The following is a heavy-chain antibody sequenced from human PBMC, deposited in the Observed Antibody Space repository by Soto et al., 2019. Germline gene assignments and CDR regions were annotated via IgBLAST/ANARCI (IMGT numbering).Heavy chain of an antibody. D-gene: IGHD3-10*01. Sequence: ASVKVSCKASGYTFTSYYMHWVRQAPGQGLEWMGIINPSGGSTSYAQKFQGRVTMTRDTSTSTVYMELSSLRSEDTAVYYCAKDLYASGAYGRFDPWGQGTLVTVSS. V-gene: IGHV1-46*01. CDR3: AKDLYASGAYGRFDP. CDR1: GYTFTSYY. J-gene: IGHJ5*02. CDR2: INPSGGST.